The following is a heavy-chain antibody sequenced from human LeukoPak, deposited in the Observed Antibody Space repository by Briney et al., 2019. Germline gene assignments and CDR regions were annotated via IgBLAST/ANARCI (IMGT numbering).Heavy chain of an antibody. V-gene: IGHV1-18*01. J-gene: IGHJ5*02. CDR2: ISAYNGNT. D-gene: IGHD2-15*01. Sequence: ASVKVSCKASGYTFTSYGISWVRQAPGQGLEWMGWISAYNGNTNYAQKLQGRVTMATDTSTSTAYMELRSLRSDDTAVYYCAIGLGYCSGGSCYSPWFDPWGQGTLVTVSS. CDR1: GYTFTSYG. CDR3: AIGLGYCSGGSCYSPWFDP.